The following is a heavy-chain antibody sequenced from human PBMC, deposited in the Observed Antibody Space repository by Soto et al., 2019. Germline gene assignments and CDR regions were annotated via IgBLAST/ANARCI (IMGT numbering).Heavy chain of an antibody. V-gene: IGHV5-51*01. CDR3: ARLGAAAGTDYYYGMDV. CDR2: IYPGDSDT. Sequence: GESLKISCKGSGYSFTSYWIGWVRQMPGKGLEWMGIIYPGDSDTRYSPSFQGQVTISADKSISTAYLQWSSLKASDTAMYYCARLGAAAGTDYYYGMDVCGQRTTVTVSS. D-gene: IGHD6-13*01. J-gene: IGHJ6*02. CDR1: GYSFTSYW.